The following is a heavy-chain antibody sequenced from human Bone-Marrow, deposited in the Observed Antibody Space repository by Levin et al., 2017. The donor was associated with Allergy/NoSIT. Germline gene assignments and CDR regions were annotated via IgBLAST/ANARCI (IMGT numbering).Heavy chain of an antibody. D-gene: IGHD6-19*01. CDR2: IYTTGST. CDR1: GGSISTYY. Sequence: SCTVSGGSISTYYWSWIRQPAGKGLEWIGRIYTTGSTNYNPSLKSRVTMSVDTSKNQFSLRLSSVTAADTAVYYCARGRYSSGWYEDAFDIWGQGTMVTVSS. V-gene: IGHV4-4*07. J-gene: IGHJ3*02. CDR3: ARGRYSSGWYEDAFDI.